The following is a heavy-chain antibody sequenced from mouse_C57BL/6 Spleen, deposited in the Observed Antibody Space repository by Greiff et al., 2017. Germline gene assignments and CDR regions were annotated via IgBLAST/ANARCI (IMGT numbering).Heavy chain of an antibody. CDR2: IYPGDGDT. Sequence: VQLQQSGAELVKPGASVKISCKASGYAFSSYWMNWVKQRPGKGLEWIGQIYPGDGDTNYNGKFTGKATLTADKSSSTAYMQLSSLTSEDSAVYFCARYYDGYYPYYFDYWGQGTALTVSS. CDR3: ARYYDGYYPYYFDY. J-gene: IGHJ2*01. D-gene: IGHD2-3*01. V-gene: IGHV1-80*01. CDR1: GYAFSSYW.